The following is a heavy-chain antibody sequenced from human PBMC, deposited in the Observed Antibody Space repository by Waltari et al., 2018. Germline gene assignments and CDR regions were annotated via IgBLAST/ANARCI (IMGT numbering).Heavy chain of an antibody. Sequence: EVQLLESGGGLVQPGGSLRLSCAASGFTFSSYAMSWVSQRPGKGLEWVSAISGSGGSTYYADSVKGRFTISRDNSKNTLYLQMNSLRAEDTAVYYCAKPEYYYDSSRLWDAFDIWGQGTMVTVSS. D-gene: IGHD3-22*01. V-gene: IGHV3-23*01. J-gene: IGHJ3*02. CDR1: GFTFSSYA. CDR2: ISGSGGST. CDR3: AKPEYYYDSSRLWDAFDI.